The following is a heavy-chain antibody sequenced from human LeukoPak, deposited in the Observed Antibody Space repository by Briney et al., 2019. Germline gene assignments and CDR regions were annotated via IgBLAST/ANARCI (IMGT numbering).Heavy chain of an antibody. CDR1: GDSVXXNSVT. J-gene: IGHJ5*02. CDR2: TYYRSTWYN. Sequence: SXTXXIXGDSVXXNSVTXNWIRQSPSRGLEWLGRTYYRSTWYNDYAVSVRGRITVNPDTSKNQFSLHLNSVTPEDTAVYYCARRLTQYDCFDPWGQGILVTVSS. D-gene: IGHD2-2*01. CDR3: ARRLTQYDCFDP. V-gene: IGHV6-1*01.